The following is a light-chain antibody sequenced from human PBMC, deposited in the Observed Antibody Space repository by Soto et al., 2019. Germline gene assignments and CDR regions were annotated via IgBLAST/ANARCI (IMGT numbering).Light chain of an antibody. J-gene: IGLJ2*01. CDR2: DNN. CDR1: SSDVGGHNY. V-gene: IGLV1-51*01. Sequence: QSVLTQPASVSGSPGQSITISCTGTSSDVGGHNYVSWYQQHPGKAPKLMIYDNNKRPSGIPDRFSGSKSGTSGTLDITGLQTGDEADYYCATWDGSLPGEVFGGGTKLTVL. CDR3: ATWDGSLPGEV.